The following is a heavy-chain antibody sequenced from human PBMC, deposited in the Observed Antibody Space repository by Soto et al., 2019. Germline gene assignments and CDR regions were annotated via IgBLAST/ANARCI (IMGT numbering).Heavy chain of an antibody. CDR2: IYYSGST. V-gene: IGHV4-59*08. Sequence: SETLSLTCTVSGGSISSYYWSWIRQPPGKGLEWIAYIYYSGSTEYNPSLKSRVTISVDTSKNQFSLKLSSVTAADTAVYYCARHLSTTKAPLPFDYWGQGTLVTVSS. J-gene: IGHJ4*02. D-gene: IGHD1-1*01. CDR3: ARHLSTTKAPLPFDY. CDR1: GGSISSYY.